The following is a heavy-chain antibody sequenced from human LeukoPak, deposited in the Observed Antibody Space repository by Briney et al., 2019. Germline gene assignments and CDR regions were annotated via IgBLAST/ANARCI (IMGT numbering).Heavy chain of an antibody. J-gene: IGHJ4*02. Sequence: SETLSLTCTVSGGSISSYYRSWIRQPPGKGLEWIGYIYYSGSTNYNPSLKSRVTISVDTSKNQFSLKLSSVTAADTAVYYCARLRKDGYNSDYWGQGTLVTVSS. V-gene: IGHV4-59*08. CDR1: GGSISSYY. CDR2: IYYSGST. CDR3: ARLRKDGYNSDY. D-gene: IGHD5-24*01.